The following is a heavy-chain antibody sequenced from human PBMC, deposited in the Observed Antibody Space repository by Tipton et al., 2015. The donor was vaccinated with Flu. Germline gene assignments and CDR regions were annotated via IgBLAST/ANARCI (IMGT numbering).Heavy chain of an antibody. Sequence: VQLVQSGAEVKKPGESLKISCKGSGYSFTSYWIGWVRQMPGKGLEWMGIIYPGDSDTRYSPSFQGQVTISADKSISTAYLQWSSLKASDTAMYYCARLSTRNYYDSSGPEGAYYFDYWGQGTLVTVSS. CDR1: GYSFTSYW. CDR2: IYPGDSDT. D-gene: IGHD3-22*01. CDR3: ARLSTRNYYDSSGPEGAYYFDY. J-gene: IGHJ4*02. V-gene: IGHV5-51*01.